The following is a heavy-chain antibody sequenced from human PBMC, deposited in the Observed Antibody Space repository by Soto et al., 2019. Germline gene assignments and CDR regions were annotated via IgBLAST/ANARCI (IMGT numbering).Heavy chain of an antibody. CDR2: ISGSGHST. CDR1: GLTFSRSA. J-gene: IGHJ4*02. Sequence: RLSCAASGLTFSRSAMSSVRQPPGKGLEWVSAISGSGHSTYYAASVKGRFTISRDNSKNTPYLQISVPGAEDTAVYYCAKRRRFIALAGHHFDYWGQGTVDTVSS. V-gene: IGHV3-23*01. CDR3: AKRRRFIALAGHHFDY. D-gene: IGHD6-19*01.